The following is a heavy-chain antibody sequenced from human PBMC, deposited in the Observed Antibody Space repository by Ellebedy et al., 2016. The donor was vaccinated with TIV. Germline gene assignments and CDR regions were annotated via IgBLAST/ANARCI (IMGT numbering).Heavy chain of an antibody. CDR1: GGTFSSYG. V-gene: IGHV1-69*04. J-gene: IGHJ4*02. CDR2: IIPILGRP. Sequence: ASVKVSCKASGGTFSSYGINWVRQAPGQGLEWMGRIIPILGRPDYAQSFQGRVTINADKSTGTPYLELSSLRSEDTAVYYCARGGYSYGSGDFDYWGQGTLVTVSS. D-gene: IGHD5-18*01. CDR3: ARGGYSYGSGDFDY.